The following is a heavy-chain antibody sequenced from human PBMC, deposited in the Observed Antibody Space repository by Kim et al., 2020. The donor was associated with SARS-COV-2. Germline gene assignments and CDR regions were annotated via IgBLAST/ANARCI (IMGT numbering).Heavy chain of an antibody. V-gene: IGHV3-9*01. Sequence: DSVQGRFTISRDTAKNSLYLQMNSLRAEDTALYYCAKDRGNYYGSGTGDYWGQGTLVTVSS. D-gene: IGHD3-10*01. J-gene: IGHJ4*02. CDR3: AKDRGNYYGSGTGDY.